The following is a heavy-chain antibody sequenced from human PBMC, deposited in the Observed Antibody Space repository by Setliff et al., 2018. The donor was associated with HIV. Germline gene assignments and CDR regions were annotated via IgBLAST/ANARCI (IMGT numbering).Heavy chain of an antibody. Sequence: PGGSLRLSCATSGFSFFNFALNWVRQAPGKGLEWVSSISSSGSYIYYADSVKGRLTISRDDATKSLFLQMDSLRAEDTAVYYCARSRSTRDAFDIWGQGTMVTVSS. CDR3: ARSRSTRDAFDI. J-gene: IGHJ3*02. CDR2: ISSSGSYI. V-gene: IGHV3-21*01. D-gene: IGHD2-2*01. CDR1: GFSFFNFA.